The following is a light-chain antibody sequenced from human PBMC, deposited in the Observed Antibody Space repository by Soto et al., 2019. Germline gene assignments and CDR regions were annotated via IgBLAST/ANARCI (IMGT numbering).Light chain of an antibody. Sequence: EIVLTQSPGTLSLSPGDRATLSCRASQSVSSNFLAWYQQKPGQAPRLLIYAASNRATGIPDRFSGSGSGTEFTLTVSRLEPEDFAVYYCQQYCISPWTFGQGTKVEIK. CDR3: QQYCISPWT. CDR1: QSVSSNF. V-gene: IGKV3-20*01. CDR2: AAS. J-gene: IGKJ1*01.